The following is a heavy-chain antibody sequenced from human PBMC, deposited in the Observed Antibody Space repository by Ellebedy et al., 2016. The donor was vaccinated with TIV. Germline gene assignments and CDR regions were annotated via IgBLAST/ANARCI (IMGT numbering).Heavy chain of an antibody. CDR3: ARDHILCDY. CDR2: IKQDGSEK. D-gene: IGHD2-21*01. Sequence: GESLKISCAASGFSFSGHWMNWVRQAPGKGLEWVGNIKQDGSEKYYVDSVKGRFTISRDNAKNSLYLQMNSLRAEDTAVYYCARDHILCDYWGQGTLVTVSS. J-gene: IGHJ4*02. V-gene: IGHV3-7*03. CDR1: GFSFSGHW.